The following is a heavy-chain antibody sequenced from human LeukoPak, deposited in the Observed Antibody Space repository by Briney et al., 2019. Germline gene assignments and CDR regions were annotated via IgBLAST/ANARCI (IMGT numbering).Heavy chain of an antibody. CDR3: ARGVYGSRPRYFDY. Sequence: ASVKVSCKASGYAFTGYYMHWVRQAPGQGLEWMGWINPNSGGTNYAQKFQGWVTMTRDTSISTAYMELSRLRSDDTAVYYCARGVYGSRPRYFDYWGQGTLVTVSS. CDR1: GYAFTGYY. V-gene: IGHV1-2*04. CDR2: INPNSGGT. J-gene: IGHJ4*02. D-gene: IGHD3-10*01.